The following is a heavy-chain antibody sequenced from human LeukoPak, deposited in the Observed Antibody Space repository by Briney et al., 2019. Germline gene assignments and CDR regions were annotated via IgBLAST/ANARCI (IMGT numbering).Heavy chain of an antibody. V-gene: IGHV4-30-2*01. J-gene: IGHJ4*02. CDR2: IDHSGST. D-gene: IGHD5-18*01. CDR3: ARHRRGYSSQYYFDY. CDR1: GGSISSGTYY. Sequence: SETLSLTCTVSGGSISSGTYYWSWIRQPPGRGLEWIGFIDHSGSTYYNPSLKSRVTISEDRSKNQFSLKLSSVTAADTAVYYCARHRRGYSSQYYFDYWGQGTLVTVSS.